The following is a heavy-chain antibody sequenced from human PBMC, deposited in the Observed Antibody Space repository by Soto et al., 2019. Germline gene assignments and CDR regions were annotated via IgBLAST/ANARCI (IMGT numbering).Heavy chain of an antibody. D-gene: IGHD6-13*01. CDR2: IYWNDDK. CDR3: AQRGVLYTRSWYNWFDT. J-gene: IGHJ5*02. Sequence: SGPTLVNPTQTLTLTCTFSGLSLSTSGVGVGWIRQPPGKALEWLALIYWNDDKRYSPSLKSRLTITKDTSKNQVVLTMTNMDPVDTATYYCAQRGVLYTRSWYNWFDTWGQGTLVTVSS. CDR1: GLSLSTSGVG. V-gene: IGHV2-5*01.